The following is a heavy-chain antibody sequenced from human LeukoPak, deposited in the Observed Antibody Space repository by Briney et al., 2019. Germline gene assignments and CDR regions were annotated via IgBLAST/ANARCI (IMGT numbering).Heavy chain of an antibody. J-gene: IGHJ3*02. CDR2: MNPNSGNT. CDR1: GYTFTSYD. D-gene: IGHD2-15*01. CDR3: ARARSGRIDAFDI. Sequence: GASVKVSCKASGYTFTSYDINWVLQATGQGLEWMGWMNPNSGNTGYAQKFQGRVTMTRNTSISTAYMELSSLRSGDTAVYYCARARSGRIDAFDIWGQGTMVTVSS. V-gene: IGHV1-8*01.